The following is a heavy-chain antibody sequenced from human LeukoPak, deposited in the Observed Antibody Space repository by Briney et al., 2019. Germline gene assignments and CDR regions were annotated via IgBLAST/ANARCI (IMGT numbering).Heavy chain of an antibody. CDR3: VRDPTTGSIRWAAFDI. Sequence: ASVKVSCKASGYIFSVYFIHWVRQAPGQGLEWLGWINPISGDKHSAQNFQGRVTLARDTSVSTAYMELSGLTSDDTAVYYCVRDPTTGSIRWAAFDIWGQGTMVTVSS. CDR1: GYIFSVYF. CDR2: INPISGDK. J-gene: IGHJ3*02. V-gene: IGHV1-2*02. D-gene: IGHD1-1*01.